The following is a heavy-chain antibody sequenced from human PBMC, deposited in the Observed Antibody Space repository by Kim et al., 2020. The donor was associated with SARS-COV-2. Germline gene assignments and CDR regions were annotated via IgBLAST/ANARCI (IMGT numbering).Heavy chain of an antibody. Sequence: KGRFTISRDNAKNTLYLQMNSLRAEDTAVYYCARGPIQLFLGRDYYGMDVWGQGTTVTVSS. D-gene: IGHD5-18*01. CDR3: ARGPIQLFLGRDYYGMDV. V-gene: IGHV3-74*01. J-gene: IGHJ6*02.